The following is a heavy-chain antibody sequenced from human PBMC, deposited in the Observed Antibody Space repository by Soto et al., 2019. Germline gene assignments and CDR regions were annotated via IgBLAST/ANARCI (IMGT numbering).Heavy chain of an antibody. Sequence: SETLSLTCAVSGDSISSSNWWSWVRQPPGKGLEWIGQIYHSGSTNYNPSLKSRVSISVDKSKKSFSLKLRSVTAADTAVYYCVRAGGIDVWGPGTTVTVSS. CDR2: IYHSGST. CDR3: VRAGGIDV. V-gene: IGHV4-4*02. J-gene: IGHJ6*02. CDR1: GDSISSSNW.